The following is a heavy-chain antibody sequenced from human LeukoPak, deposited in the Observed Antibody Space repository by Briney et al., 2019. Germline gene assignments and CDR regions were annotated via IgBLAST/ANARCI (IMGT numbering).Heavy chain of an antibody. V-gene: IGHV3-30*04. Sequence: PGGSLRLSCAASGYTFSSYAMHWVRKAPGKGLECVAVISYDGSNKYYGDAVKGRFTISRDNSKNTLYLQMNSLRAEDTAVYYCAKDKFIPVSRYSSSWYLNLFDYWGQGTLVTVSS. CDR2: ISYDGSNK. CDR1: GYTFSSYA. J-gene: IGHJ4*02. D-gene: IGHD6-13*01. CDR3: AKDKFIPVSRYSSSWYLNLFDY.